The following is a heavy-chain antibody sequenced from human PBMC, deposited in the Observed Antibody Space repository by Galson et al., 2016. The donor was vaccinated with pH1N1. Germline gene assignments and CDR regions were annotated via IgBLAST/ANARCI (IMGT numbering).Heavy chain of an antibody. D-gene: IGHD2-8*01. CDR3: VRSNGDDPFDI. V-gene: IGHV7-4-1*02. CDR1: GYIFPTYF. Sequence: SVKVSCKASGYIFPTYFINWVRQAPGQGLEWMGWINTNTGNPTYAQHFTGRLVLSLDTSVNTVYLQPSSLRADDTAAYYCVRSNGDDPFDIWGQGTMVTVSS. CDR2: INTNTGNP. J-gene: IGHJ3*02.